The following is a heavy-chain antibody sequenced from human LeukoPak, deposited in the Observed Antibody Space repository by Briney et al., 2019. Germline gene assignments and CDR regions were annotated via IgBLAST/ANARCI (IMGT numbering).Heavy chain of an antibody. CDR1: GGSISSYY. CDR3: ARCSGWYRIDY. V-gene: IGHV4-59*01. D-gene: IGHD6-19*01. J-gene: IGHJ4*02. CDR2: IYHSGSI. Sequence: SETLSLTCTVSGGSISSYYWSWIRQTPGKGLEWIGYIYHSGSINYTPSLKSRVTISVDTSKNQISLKLSSVTAADTAVYYCARCSGWYRIDYWGQGTLVTVSS.